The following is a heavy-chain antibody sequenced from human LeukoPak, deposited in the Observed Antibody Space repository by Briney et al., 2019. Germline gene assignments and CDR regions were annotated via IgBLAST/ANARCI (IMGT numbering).Heavy chain of an antibody. CDR1: GFTFSNYD. Sequence: PGGSLRLSCVASGFTFSNYDMYWVRQAPGKGLEWVAVIWYDGSDKQYTDSVKGRFTISRDNSKNTVYLQMNSLRVEDTAVYYCARRNGYHLDYWGRGILVTVSS. CDR2: IWYDGSDK. CDR3: ARRNGYHLDY. D-gene: IGHD1-1*01. J-gene: IGHJ4*02. V-gene: IGHV3-33*01.